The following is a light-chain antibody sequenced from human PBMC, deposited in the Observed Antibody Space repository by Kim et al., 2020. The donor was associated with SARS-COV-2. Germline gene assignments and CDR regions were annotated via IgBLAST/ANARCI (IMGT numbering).Light chain of an antibody. CDR1: QSVSSSF. V-gene: IGKV3D-20*01. J-gene: IGKJ1*01. Sequence: EIVLTQSPATLSLSPGEEATLSCGASQSVSSSFLAWYQQKPGLAPRLVVYDISNRATGIPDWFSGSGSGTDFTLTISSLEPDDFAVYYCQQYGTSPWTFGQGTKVDIK. CDR2: DIS. CDR3: QQYGTSPWT.